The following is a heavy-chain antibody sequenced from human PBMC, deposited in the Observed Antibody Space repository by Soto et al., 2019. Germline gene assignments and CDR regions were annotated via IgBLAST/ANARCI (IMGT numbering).Heavy chain of an antibody. CDR3: ARQTVEMATMFEY. V-gene: IGHV4-30-4*01. CDR1: GGSISSGDYY. Sequence: PSETLSLTCTVSGGSISSGDYYWSWIRQPPGKGLEWIGYIYYSGSTHYNPSLKSRVTISVDTSKNQFSLKLSSVTAADTAVYYCARQTVEMATMFEYWGQGTLVTVSS. J-gene: IGHJ4*02. D-gene: IGHD5-12*01. CDR2: IYYSGST.